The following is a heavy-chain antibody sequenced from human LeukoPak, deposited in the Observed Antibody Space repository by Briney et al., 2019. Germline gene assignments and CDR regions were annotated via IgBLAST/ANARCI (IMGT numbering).Heavy chain of an antibody. V-gene: IGHV4-59*02. CDR2: MYDSGST. CDR3: ARDDYGDYWFDP. D-gene: IGHD4-17*01. CDR1: GGSVSSSY. Sequence: SETLSLTCTVSGGSVSSSYWSWIRQPPGKGLDWIAYMYDSGSTNYNPSLKSRVTTSIDTSKNQFSLKLSSVTAADTAVYYCARDDYGDYWFDPWGQGILVTVSS. J-gene: IGHJ5*02.